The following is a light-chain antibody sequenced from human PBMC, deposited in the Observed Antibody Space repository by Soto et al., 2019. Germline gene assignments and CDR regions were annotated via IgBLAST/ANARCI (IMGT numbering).Light chain of an antibody. V-gene: IGKV3-15*01. CDR1: QSVGSN. CDR2: RAS. CDR3: QQYNNWLT. J-gene: IGKJ4*01. Sequence: EIVMTQSPATLSVSPGERATLSCRASQSVGSNLAWYQQKPGQAPRFLIYRASTRATNIPARFSGSGSGTEFTLTITGLQSEDFAVYYCQQYNNWLTFGGGTKVLLK.